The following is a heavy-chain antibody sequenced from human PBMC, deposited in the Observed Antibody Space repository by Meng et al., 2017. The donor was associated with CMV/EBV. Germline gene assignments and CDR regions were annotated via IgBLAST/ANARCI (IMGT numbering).Heavy chain of an antibody. J-gene: IGHJ4*02. D-gene: IGHD3-3*01. CDR3: ARVGTRFLEWLS. V-gene: IGHV3-48*03. Sequence: GGSLRLSCAASGFTFSSYEMNWVRQAPGKGLEWVSYISSSGSTIYYADSVKGRFTISRDNAKNSLYLQMNSLRAEDTAMYYCARVGTRFLEWLSWGQGTLVTVSS. CDR1: GFTFSSYE. CDR2: ISSSGSTI.